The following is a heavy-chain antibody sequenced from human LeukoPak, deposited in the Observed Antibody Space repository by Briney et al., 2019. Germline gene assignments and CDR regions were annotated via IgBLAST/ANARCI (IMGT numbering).Heavy chain of an antibody. CDR1: GFAFSSYA. Sequence: TGGSLRLSCAASGFAFSSYAMSWVRQAPGKGLEWVSAISGSGGNTYYADSVKGRFTISRDNSKSTVFLQMNSLRAEDTAVYYCAKEGVLYCSGGSCFRNVPFDYWGQGTLVTVSS. D-gene: IGHD2-15*01. V-gene: IGHV3-23*01. CDR2: ISGSGGNT. CDR3: AKEGVLYCSGGSCFRNVPFDY. J-gene: IGHJ4*02.